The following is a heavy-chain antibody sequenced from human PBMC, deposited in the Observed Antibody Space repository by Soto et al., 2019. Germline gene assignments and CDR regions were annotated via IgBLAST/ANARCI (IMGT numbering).Heavy chain of an antibody. V-gene: IGHV3-48*02. J-gene: IGHJ4*02. CDR1: GFTLSSFN. CDR2: ISSGSSTI. CDR3: ARRRDGYNFANDY. D-gene: IGHD5-12*01. Sequence: VGSLRLSCAASGFTLSSFNMNWLRQAPGKGLEWVPYISSGSSTIYYADSVKGRFTISRDNAKNSLYLQMHSLRDEDTAVYYCARRRDGYNFANDYWGQGTLVTVSS.